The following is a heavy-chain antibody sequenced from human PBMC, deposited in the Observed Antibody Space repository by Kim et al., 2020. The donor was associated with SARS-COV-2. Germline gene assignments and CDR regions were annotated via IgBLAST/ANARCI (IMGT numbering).Heavy chain of an antibody. CDR1: GFTFSTYA. Sequence: GGSLRLSCAASGFTFSTYAMHWVRQAPGKGPECVAVITKDGNNKYYADSVKGRFTISRDNSKNTLFLQMYSLRPEDTAVYYCAKGVWNNGPIRAWDCYLDDCGQGAL. D-gene: IGHD1-1*01. V-gene: IGHV3-30*18. CDR2: ITKDGNNK. J-gene: IGHJ4*02. CDR3: AKGVWNNGPIRAWDCYLDD.